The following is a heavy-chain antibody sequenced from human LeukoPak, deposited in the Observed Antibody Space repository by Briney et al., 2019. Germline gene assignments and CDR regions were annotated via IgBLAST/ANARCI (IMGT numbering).Heavy chain of an antibody. V-gene: IGHV1-2*02. CDR2: INPNSGGT. CDR3: ARAEVEAISNWFDP. D-gene: IGHD1-26*01. CDR1: GYTFTGYY. J-gene: IGHJ5*02. Sequence: GASVKVSCKASGYTFTGYYMHWVRQAPGQGLEWMGWINPNSGGTNYAQKFQGRVTMTRDTSISTAYMELSRLRSDDTAVYYCARAEVEAISNWFDPWGQGTLVTVSS.